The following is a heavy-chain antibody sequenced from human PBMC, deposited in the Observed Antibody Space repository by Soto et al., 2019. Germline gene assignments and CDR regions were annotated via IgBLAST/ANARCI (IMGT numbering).Heavy chain of an antibody. CDR1: GYTFTSYY. CDR2: INPSGGST. V-gene: IGHV1-46*01. CDR3: ARLLSIAARGQWDDY. Sequence: QVQLVQSGAEVKKPGASVKVSCKASGYTFTSYYMHWVRQAPVQGLEWMGIINPSGGSTSYAQKFQGRVTMTRDTSTSTVYMELSSLRSEDTAVYYCARLLSIAARGQWDDYWGQGTLVTVSS. D-gene: IGHD6-6*01. J-gene: IGHJ4*02.